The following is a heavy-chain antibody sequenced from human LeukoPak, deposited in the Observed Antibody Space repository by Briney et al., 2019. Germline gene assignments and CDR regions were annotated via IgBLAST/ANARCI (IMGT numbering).Heavy chain of an antibody. V-gene: IGHV1-8*01. J-gene: IGHJ4*02. CDR1: RYTFSSSD. D-gene: IGHD2-15*01. CDR3: ARESGGTAGPDY. CDR2: MSPTSGNT. Sequence: ASVTVSCKASRYTFSSSDINWVRQAAGQGFEWMGWMSPTSGNTGYAQNFQGRVTMTRDTSTSTVYMELSSLRSEDTAVYYCARESGGTAGPDYWGQGTLVTVSS.